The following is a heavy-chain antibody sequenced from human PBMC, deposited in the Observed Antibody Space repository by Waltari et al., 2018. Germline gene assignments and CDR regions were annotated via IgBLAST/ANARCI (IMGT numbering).Heavy chain of an antibody. V-gene: IGHV1-69*02. D-gene: IGHD2-21*02. Sequence: QVQLVQSGAEVKKPGSSVKVSCKASGGTFSSYTISWVRQAPGQGLEWMGRIIPILGIANYAQKFQGRVTITADKSTSTAYMELSSLRSEDTAVYYCASFLPYCGGDCYSYYGMDVWGQGTTVTVSS. J-gene: IGHJ6*02. CDR1: GGTFSSYT. CDR2: IIPILGIA. CDR3: ASFLPYCGGDCYSYYGMDV.